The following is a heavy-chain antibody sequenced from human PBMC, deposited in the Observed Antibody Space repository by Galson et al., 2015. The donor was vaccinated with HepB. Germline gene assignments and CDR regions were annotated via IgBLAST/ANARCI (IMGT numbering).Heavy chain of an antibody. V-gene: IGHV3-73*01. Sequence: SLRLSCAASGFTFSGSAMHWVRQASGKGLEWVGRIRSKANSYATAYAASVKGRFTISRDDSKNTTYLQINSLKTEDTAVYYCTRREESRGYSSALLDYWGQGTLVTVSS. D-gene: IGHD6-19*01. CDR1: GFTFSGSA. CDR2: IRSKANSYAT. CDR3: TRREESRGYSSALLDY. J-gene: IGHJ4*02.